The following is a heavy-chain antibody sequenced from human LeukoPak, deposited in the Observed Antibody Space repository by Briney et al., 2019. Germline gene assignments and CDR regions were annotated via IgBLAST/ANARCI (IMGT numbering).Heavy chain of an antibody. CDR1: GFTFSSYW. Sequence: GPLRLSCAASGFTFSSYWMHWVRQAPGKGLVWVSRINSDGSSTSYADSVKGRFTISRDNAKNTLYLQMNSLRAEDTAVYYCARENYDFWSGLTYYYYYMDVWGKGTTVTVSS. D-gene: IGHD3-3*01. CDR2: INSDGSST. J-gene: IGHJ6*03. CDR3: ARENYDFWSGLTYYYYYMDV. V-gene: IGHV3-74*01.